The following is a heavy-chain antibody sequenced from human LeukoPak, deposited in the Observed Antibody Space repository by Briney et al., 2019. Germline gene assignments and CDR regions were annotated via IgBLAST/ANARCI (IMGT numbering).Heavy chain of an antibody. J-gene: IGHJ5*02. CDR2: INPNSGGP. D-gene: IGHD5-24*01. V-gene: IGHV1-2*02. Sequence: ASVKVPCMPSGYTFTRYYMHWVRQAPAQGREWMEWINPNSGGPNYAQEFQGRVTMTRDTSISTVYMELSILSPGDPAVYYCSGRRNWFDPWGQGTLVTVSS. CDR3: SGRRNWFDP. CDR1: GYTFTRYY.